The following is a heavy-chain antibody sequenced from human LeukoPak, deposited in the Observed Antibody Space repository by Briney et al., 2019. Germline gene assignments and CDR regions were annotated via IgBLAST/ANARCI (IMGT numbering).Heavy chain of an antibody. CDR1: GFRFSGSV. V-gene: IGHV3-73*01. D-gene: IGHD2-8*01. Sequence: GGSLRLSCAASGFRFSGSVMHWVRQVSGKGLEWVGRIRSKTNNYATEYAASVKGRFTISRDDSKNTAYLQMNSLKTEDTAVYYCTSNHCSNGVCYYYNYMDVWGKGTTVTVSS. CDR3: TSNHCSNGVCYYYNYMDV. J-gene: IGHJ6*03. CDR2: IRSKTNNYAT.